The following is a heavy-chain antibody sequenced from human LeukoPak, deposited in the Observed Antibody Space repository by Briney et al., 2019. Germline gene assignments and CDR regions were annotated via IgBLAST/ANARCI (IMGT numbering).Heavy chain of an antibody. Sequence: PGGSLRLSCTASGFTFSSYAMSWVRQAPGKGLEWVAVISYDGSNKYYADSVKGRFTISRDNSKNTLYLQMNSLRAEDTAVYYCAKDGYSSSSGGCVYWGQGTLVTVSS. J-gene: IGHJ4*02. CDR2: ISYDGSNK. D-gene: IGHD6-6*01. CDR1: GFTFSSYA. V-gene: IGHV3-30*18. CDR3: AKDGYSSSSGGCVY.